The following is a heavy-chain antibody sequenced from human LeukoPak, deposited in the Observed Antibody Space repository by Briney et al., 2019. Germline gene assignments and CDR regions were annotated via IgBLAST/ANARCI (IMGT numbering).Heavy chain of an antibody. CDR2: ISSSSGYI. J-gene: IGHJ4*02. V-gene: IGHV3-21*01. CDR1: GFSFISYE. Sequence: GGSLRLSCAASGFSFISYEMNWVRQAPGKGLEWVSSISSSSGYIYYADSVKGRFTISRDNSKNSLYLQMNSLRAEDTAVYYCARAGYSSSWTPRYFDYWGQGTLVTVPS. D-gene: IGHD6-13*01. CDR3: ARAGYSSSWTPRYFDY.